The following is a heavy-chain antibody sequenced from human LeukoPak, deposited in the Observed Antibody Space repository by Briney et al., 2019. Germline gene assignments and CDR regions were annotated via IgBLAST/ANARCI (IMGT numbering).Heavy chain of an antibody. CDR1: EYTFTTCA. J-gene: IGHJ3*02. D-gene: IGHD6-19*01. CDR3: TIGLAGDWDAFDI. Sequence: ASVTVSFTTSEYTFTTCAVHWVRQAPGQRLEWMGWIHSDSGNTKYSQKLQGRVTIARDTSASTIYMELSSLRFEDTAVYFCTIGLAGDWDAFDIWGLGTMVTVSS. V-gene: IGHV1-3*01. CDR2: IHSDSGNT.